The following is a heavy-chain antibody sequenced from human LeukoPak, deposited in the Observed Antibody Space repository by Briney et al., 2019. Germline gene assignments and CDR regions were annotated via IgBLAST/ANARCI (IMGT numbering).Heavy chain of an antibody. V-gene: IGHV3-30*01. J-gene: IGHJ4*02. CDR3: AEDLRADTALAQDC. D-gene: IGHD5-18*01. CDR2: ISYDGSNK. Sequence: PGRSLRLSCAASGFTLSSYAMHWVRQAPGKGLEWVAVISYDGSNKYYADSVKGRFTISRDNSKNTLYLQMNSLRAEDTAVYYCAEDLRADTALAQDCWGQGTLVTVSS. CDR1: GFTLSSYA.